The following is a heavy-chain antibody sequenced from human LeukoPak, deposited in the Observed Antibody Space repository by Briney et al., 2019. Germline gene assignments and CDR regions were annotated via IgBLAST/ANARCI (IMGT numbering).Heavy chain of an antibody. J-gene: IGHJ6*02. CDR1: GYTFTGYY. Sequence: ASVKVSCKASGYTFTGYYMHWVRQAPGQGLEWMGRINPNSGGTNYAQKFQGRVTMTRDTSISTAYMELSRLRSDDTAVYYCARGITMIVVVIDGMGVWGQGTTVTVSS. D-gene: IGHD3-22*01. CDR2: INPNSGGT. V-gene: IGHV1-2*06. CDR3: ARGITMIVVVIDGMGV.